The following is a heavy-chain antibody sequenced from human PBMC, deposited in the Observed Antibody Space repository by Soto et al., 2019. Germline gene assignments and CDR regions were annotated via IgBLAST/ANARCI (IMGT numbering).Heavy chain of an antibody. CDR1: GFTFSSYG. J-gene: IGHJ3*02. CDR2: ISYDGSNK. V-gene: IGHV3-30*18. Sequence: QVQLVESGGGVVQPGRSLRLSCAASGFTFSSYGMHWVRQAPGKGLEWVAVISYDGSNKYYADSVKGRFTISRDNSKNTLYLQINSLRAEDTAVYYCAKDRRDIVLMVYAIPDAFDIWGQGTMVTVSS. D-gene: IGHD2-8*01. CDR3: AKDRRDIVLMVYAIPDAFDI.